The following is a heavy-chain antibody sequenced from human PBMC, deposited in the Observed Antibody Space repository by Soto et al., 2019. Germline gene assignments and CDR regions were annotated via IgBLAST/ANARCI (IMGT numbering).Heavy chain of an antibody. D-gene: IGHD2-15*01. CDR2: MNPNTDNA. V-gene: IGHV1-8*02. CDR3: ARSPNRYCSGDTCYYWYDP. J-gene: IGHJ5*02. Sequence: ASVKVSCKASGYTFTSYGISWVRQAPGQGLEWMGWMNPNTDNAFYAQKFQGRFTMTKDTSISTAYMELTSLRSEDTAVYYCARSPNRYCSGDTCYYWYDPWGQGTQVTVSS. CDR1: GYTFTSYG.